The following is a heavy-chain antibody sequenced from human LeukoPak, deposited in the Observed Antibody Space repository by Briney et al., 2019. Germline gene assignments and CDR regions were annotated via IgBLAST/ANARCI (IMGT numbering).Heavy chain of an antibody. Sequence: PSETLSLTCSVSGGSISSYYWCWIRQPAGKGLEWIGRIHSYEGFNYNPSLRSRVTMSVDTSKNQFSLKLSYVTAADTAVYYCARLSQSTSWYDDYWGQGTLVTVSS. CDR2: IHSYEGF. CDR1: GGSISSYY. D-gene: IGHD6-13*01. J-gene: IGHJ4*02. CDR3: ARLSQSTSWYDDY. V-gene: IGHV4-4*07.